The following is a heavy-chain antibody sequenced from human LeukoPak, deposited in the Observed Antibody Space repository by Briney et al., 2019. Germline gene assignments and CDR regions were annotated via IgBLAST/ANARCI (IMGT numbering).Heavy chain of an antibody. CDR2: IKQDGSEK. D-gene: IGHD6-13*01. Sequence: GGSLRLSCAASGFTFSSYWMSWVRQAPGKGLEWVANIKQDGSEKYYVDSVKGRFTISRDNAKNSLYLQMNSLRAEDTAVYYCARDLGIAAAGTLFDYWGQGTLVTVSS. V-gene: IGHV3-7*01. J-gene: IGHJ4*02. CDR1: GFTFSSYW. CDR3: ARDLGIAAAGTLFDY.